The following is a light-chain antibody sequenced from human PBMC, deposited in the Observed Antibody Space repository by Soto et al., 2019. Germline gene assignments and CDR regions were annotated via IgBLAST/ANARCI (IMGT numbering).Light chain of an antibody. CDR1: SSDVGGYNY. J-gene: IGLJ1*01. CDR3: SSYAGSSNV. CDR2: EVN. Sequence: QSALAQPPSASGSPGQSVAISCTGTSSDVGGYNYVSWYQQHPGKAPKLMIYEVNKRPSGVPDRFSGSKSGNTASLTVSGLQAEDEADYYCSSYAGSSNVFGTGTNVTVL. V-gene: IGLV2-8*01.